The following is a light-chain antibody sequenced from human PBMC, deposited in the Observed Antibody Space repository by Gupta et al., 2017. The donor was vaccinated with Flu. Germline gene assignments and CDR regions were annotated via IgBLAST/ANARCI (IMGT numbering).Light chain of an antibody. J-gene: IGLJ3*02. CDR1: SSNTGAGYD. CDR2: GNS. Sequence: QSVLTQPPSVSGAPGQRVTISCTGRSSNTGAGYDVHWYQQLPGTAPKLLIYGNSNRPSGVPDRFSGSKSGTSASLAITVLQAEDEADYYCQSYDSSLSGWVFGGGTKLTVL. CDR3: QSYDSSLSGWV. V-gene: IGLV1-40*01.